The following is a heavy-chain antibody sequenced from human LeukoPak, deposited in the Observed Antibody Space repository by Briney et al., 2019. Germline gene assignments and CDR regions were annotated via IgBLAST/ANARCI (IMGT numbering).Heavy chain of an antibody. Sequence: ASVKVSCMASGYTFTGYYMHRVRQAPGQGLEWMGWINPNSGGTNYAQKFQGRVTMTRDTSISTAYMELSRLRSDDTAVYYCARDQDGTVWFDYWGQGTLVTVSS. CDR2: INPNSGGT. D-gene: IGHD3/OR15-3a*01. J-gene: IGHJ4*02. CDR1: GYTFTGYY. CDR3: ARDQDGTVWFDY. V-gene: IGHV1-2*02.